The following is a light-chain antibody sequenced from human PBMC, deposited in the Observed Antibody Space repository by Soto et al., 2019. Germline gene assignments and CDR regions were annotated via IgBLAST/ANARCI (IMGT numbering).Light chain of an antibody. J-gene: IGKJ1*01. V-gene: IGKV3-20*01. CDR1: QSVNSSY. CDR2: GAS. Sequence: EIVLTQSPGTLSLSPGERVTLSCRASQSVNSSYLAWYQHKPGQAPRLLIYGASTRATGMPDRFSGSGSGTDVALTIARLEPGDFAVYYCQQYVSAPHTFGQGTKVDIK. CDR3: QQYVSAPHT.